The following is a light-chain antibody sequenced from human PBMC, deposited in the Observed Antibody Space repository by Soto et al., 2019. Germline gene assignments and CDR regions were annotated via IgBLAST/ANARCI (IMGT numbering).Light chain of an antibody. Sequence: DSRMTQSPSTLSASVGDRVTITCRASQSISSWLAWYQQKPGKAPKLLIYDASSLESGVPSRFSGSGSGTEFTLTISSLQPDDFATYYCQQYNSYSYTFGQGTKVDIK. V-gene: IGKV1-5*01. CDR2: DAS. CDR3: QQYNSYSYT. J-gene: IGKJ2*01. CDR1: QSISSW.